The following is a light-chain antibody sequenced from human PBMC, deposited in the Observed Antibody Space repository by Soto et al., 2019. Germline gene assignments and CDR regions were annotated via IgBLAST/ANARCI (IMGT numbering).Light chain of an antibody. CDR1: QSVTNDF. CDR2: GAS. Sequence: PGDTATLSCRASQSVTNDFLAWYQQKPGQAPSLLIYGASRKATGIPDRSSGSGSGTDFTLSIRLEPEDFAVYFCQQYGGSPLTFGGGTKVVI. CDR3: QQYGGSPLT. J-gene: IGKJ4*01. V-gene: IGKV3-20*01.